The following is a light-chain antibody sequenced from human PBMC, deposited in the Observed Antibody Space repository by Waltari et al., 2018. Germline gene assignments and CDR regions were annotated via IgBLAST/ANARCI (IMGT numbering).Light chain of an antibody. V-gene: IGLV1-40*01. Sequence: QSVLTQPPSVSGAPGQRVTISCTGSGSNIGAGFDVNWYQQLPGTAPKLLVYGNNSRPSGVPDRFSASKSGTSASLAITGLQAEDEADYYCQSYDSSLTGSWVFGGGTKLTVL. CDR2: GNN. J-gene: IGLJ3*02. CDR3: QSYDSSLTGSWV. CDR1: GSNIGAGFD.